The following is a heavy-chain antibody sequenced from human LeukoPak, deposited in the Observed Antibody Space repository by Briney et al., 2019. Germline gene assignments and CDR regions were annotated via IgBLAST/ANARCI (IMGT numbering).Heavy chain of an antibody. CDR3: ARADLVMITFGGVIAGPDY. CDR1: GFTFGSYW. CDR2: IKQDGSEK. J-gene: IGHJ4*02. D-gene: IGHD3-16*02. V-gene: IGHV3-7*01. Sequence: GGSLRLSCAASGFTFGSYWMSWVRQAPGKGLEWVANIKQDGSEKYYVDSVKGRFTISRDNAKNSLYLQMNSLRAEDTAVYYCARADLVMITFGGVIAGPDYWGQGTLVTVSS.